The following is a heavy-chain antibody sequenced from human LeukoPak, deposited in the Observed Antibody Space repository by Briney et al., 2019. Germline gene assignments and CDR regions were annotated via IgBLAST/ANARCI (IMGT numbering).Heavy chain of an antibody. CDR2: ISGSGGST. J-gene: IGHJ4*02. D-gene: IGHD5-18*01. CDR1: GFTFSSYA. V-gene: IGHV3-23*01. CDR3: ARDGGYGYGSDY. Sequence: GGSLRLSCAASGFTFSSYAMSWVRQAPGKGLEWVSAISGSGGSTYYADSVKGRFTISRDNSKNTLYLQMNSLRAEDTAVYYCARDGGYGYGSDYWGQGTLVTVSS.